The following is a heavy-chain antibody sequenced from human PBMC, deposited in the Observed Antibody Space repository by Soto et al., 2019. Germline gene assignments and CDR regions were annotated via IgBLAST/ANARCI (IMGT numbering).Heavy chain of an antibody. Sequence: SETLSLTCTVSGGSISSYYWSWIRQPPGKGLEWIGYIYYSGSTNYNPSLKSRVTISVDTSKNQFSLKLSSVTAADTAVYYCARENIIAVAEYYFDYWGQGPLVTFS. V-gene: IGHV4-59*01. J-gene: IGHJ4*02. CDR3: ARENIIAVAEYYFDY. D-gene: IGHD6-19*01. CDR2: IYYSGST. CDR1: GGSISSYY.